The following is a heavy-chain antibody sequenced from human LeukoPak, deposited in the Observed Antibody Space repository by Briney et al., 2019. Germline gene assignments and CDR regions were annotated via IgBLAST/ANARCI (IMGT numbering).Heavy chain of an antibody. V-gene: IGHV4-34*01. J-gene: IGHJ5*02. CDR2: INHSGST. CDR3: ARVRGVDTTMASNWFDP. CDR1: GGSFSGYY. D-gene: IGHD5-18*01. Sequence: SETLSLTCAVYGGSFSGYYWSWIRQPPGKGLEWIGEINHSGSTNYNPSLKSRVTISVDTSKNQFSLRLSSVTAADTAVYYCARVRGVDTTMASNWFDPWGQGTLVTVSS.